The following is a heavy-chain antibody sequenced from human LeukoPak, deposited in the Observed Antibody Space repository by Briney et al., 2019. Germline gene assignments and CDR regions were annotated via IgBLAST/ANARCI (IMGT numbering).Heavy chain of an antibody. CDR1: GFTFDDYG. D-gene: IGHD3-10*01. V-gene: IGHV3-20*04. Sequence: GGSLRLSCAASGFTFDDYGMSWVRHAPGKGLEWVSGINWNGGRTGYADSVKGRFTISRDNAKNSLYLQMNSLRAEDTALYYCARGDYYGSGSYFSPLGYWGQGTLVTVSS. J-gene: IGHJ4*02. CDR3: ARGDYYGSGSYFSPLGY. CDR2: INWNGGRT.